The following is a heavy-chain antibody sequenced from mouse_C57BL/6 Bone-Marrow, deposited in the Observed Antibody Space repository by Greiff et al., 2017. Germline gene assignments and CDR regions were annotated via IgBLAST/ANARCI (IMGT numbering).Heavy chain of an antibody. CDR3: ARSEIYYDPWFAY. J-gene: IGHJ3*01. V-gene: IGHV1-55*01. CDR2: IYPGSGST. Sequence: QVQLQQSGAELVKPGASVKMSCKASGYTFTSYWITWVKQRPGQGLEWIGDIYPGSGSTNYNEKFKGKATLTVDTSSSTAYMQLSSLTSEDSAVYYCARSEIYYDPWFAYWGQGTLVTVSA. CDR1: GYTFTSYW. D-gene: IGHD2-4*01.